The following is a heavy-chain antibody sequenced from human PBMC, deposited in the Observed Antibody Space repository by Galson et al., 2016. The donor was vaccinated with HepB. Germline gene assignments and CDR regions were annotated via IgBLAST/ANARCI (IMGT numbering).Heavy chain of an antibody. CDR1: GFTFIDYW. CDR3: ATGGWMAASHF. D-gene: IGHD5-24*01. Sequence: SLRLSCAGSGFTFIDYWMSWVRQAPGKGLEWIAAIASSSSYIYYRDSVKGRFTISRDNAKNSLYLQMDSLRAEDTAVYYCATGGWMAASHFWGQGTLVTVSS. J-gene: IGHJ4*02. CDR2: IASSSSYI. V-gene: IGHV3-21*01.